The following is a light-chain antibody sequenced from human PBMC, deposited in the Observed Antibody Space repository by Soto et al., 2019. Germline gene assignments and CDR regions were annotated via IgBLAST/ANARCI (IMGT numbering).Light chain of an antibody. CDR2: DVS. CDR1: QGVTTN. Sequence: EIVITQSPASLSVSPGERVTLSCRAGQGVTTNFAWYQQKPGQAPRLLIYDVSNRATGIPARFSGSGSGTDFSLTISSLEPEDFAVYYCQQRSHWPRTFGQGTKVDIK. CDR3: QQRSHWPRT. V-gene: IGKV3-11*01. J-gene: IGKJ1*01.